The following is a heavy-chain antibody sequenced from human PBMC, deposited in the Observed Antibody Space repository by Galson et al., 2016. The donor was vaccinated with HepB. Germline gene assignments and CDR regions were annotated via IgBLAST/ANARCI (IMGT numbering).Heavy chain of an antibody. CDR1: VASISSYY. D-gene: IGHD3-10*01. CDR3: AGLWPGLAGGAYSFDS. J-gene: IGHJ4*02. V-gene: IGHV4-59*01. Sequence: SETLSLTCTVSVASISSYYWGWIRQPPGKGLEWIGYIYNGVNTNYNPSLMSRVTLSVDTSKNQISLKLSSVTAADTAFYYCAGLWPGLAGGAYSFDSWGPGTLVTVSS. CDR2: IYNGVNT.